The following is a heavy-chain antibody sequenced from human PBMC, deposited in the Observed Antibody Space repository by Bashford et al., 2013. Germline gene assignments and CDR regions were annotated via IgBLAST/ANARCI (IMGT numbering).Heavy chain of an antibody. D-gene: IGHD4/OR15-4a*01. V-gene: IGHV3-48*03. Sequence: PVQPLDSPSVLTICIGSARLQGGGWSWISYISSTGSTIFYADSVKGRFTHLPETNAKNSLYLQMNSLRDEDTAVYYCARDKMTIGKWFDSWGQGTLVTVSS. J-gene: IGHJ5*01. CDR1: DSPSVLT. CDR2: ISSTGSTI. CDR3: ARDKMTIGKWFDS.